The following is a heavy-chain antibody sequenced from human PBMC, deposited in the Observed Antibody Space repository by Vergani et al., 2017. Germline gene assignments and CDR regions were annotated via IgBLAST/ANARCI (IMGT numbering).Heavy chain of an antibody. CDR2: IYNSGNG. D-gene: IGHD3-16*01. Sequence: QMQLQESGPGLVKASETLSLTCTVSGDSIISRSYYWGWIRQPPGKGLEWIGSIYNSGNGDSSSSLKSRVTISADTSQNQFSLRLTSVTAADTAVYYCASGKYYSDSTSHSRGRYFDVWGRGTLVTVPS. J-gene: IGHJ2*01. V-gene: IGHV4-39*01. CDR1: GDSIISRSYY. CDR3: ASGKYYSDSTSHSRGRYFDV.